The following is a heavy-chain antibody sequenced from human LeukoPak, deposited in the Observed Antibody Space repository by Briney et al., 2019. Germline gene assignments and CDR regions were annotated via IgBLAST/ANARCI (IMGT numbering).Heavy chain of an antibody. V-gene: IGHV4-34*01. D-gene: IGHD4-11*01. J-gene: IGHJ2*01. Sequence: SETLSLTCAVYGGSFSGYYWSWIRQPPGKGLEWIGEINHSGSTNYNPSLKSRVTISVDTSKNQFSLKLSSVTAADTAVYYCAREGDYSNSGYWYFDLWGRGTLVTVSS. CDR2: INHSGST. CDR1: GGSFSGYY. CDR3: AREGDYSNSGYWYFDL.